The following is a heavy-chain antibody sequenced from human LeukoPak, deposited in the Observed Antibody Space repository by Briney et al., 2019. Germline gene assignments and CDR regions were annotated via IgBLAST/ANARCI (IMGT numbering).Heavy chain of an antibody. J-gene: IGHJ3*02. V-gene: IGHV4-34*01. D-gene: IGHD3-16*01. CDR3: ARGLVWRFLLDSRRDSFDI. CDR2: ISHSGTT. CDR1: GGPFSDYQ. Sequence: SETLSLTCAVSGGPFSDYQWNWIRQSPGKGLEWLGEISHSGTTTYNPSLKSRVTISVDTSKNQFSLRLRSVTAADTAVYYCARGLVWRFLLDSRRDSFDIWGQGTTITVSS.